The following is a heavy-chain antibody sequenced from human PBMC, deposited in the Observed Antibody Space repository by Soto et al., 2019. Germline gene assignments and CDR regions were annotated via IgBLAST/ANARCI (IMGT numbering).Heavy chain of an antibody. J-gene: IGHJ4*02. D-gene: IGHD2-8*01. CDR3: AKLRDFVVLPAGILDY. V-gene: IGHV3-23*01. CDR1: GFTFSSCG. CDR2: ISGGGDTT. Sequence: GGSLRLSCAASGFTFSSCGISWIRLSPGKRLEWVSVISGGGDTTYYTPSVKGRFTISRDDFRNTLYLQMNSLRTEDTAIYYCAKLRDFVVLPAGILDYWGPGTLVIVSA.